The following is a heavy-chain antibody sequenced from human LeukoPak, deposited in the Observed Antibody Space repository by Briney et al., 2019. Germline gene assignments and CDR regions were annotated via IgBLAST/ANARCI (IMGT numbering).Heavy chain of an antibody. D-gene: IGHD6-6*01. Sequence: GGSLRLSCAASGXTFXXXAXXWXXXAXGXXLXXVSAISSSGGSTYYAGSVKGRFTISRDNSKNTLYLQMNSLRAEDTAVYYCAKGTYSSSPRDYWGQGTLVTVSS. V-gene: IGHV3-23*01. CDR3: AKGTYSSSPRDY. J-gene: IGHJ4*02. CDR1: GXTFXXXA. CDR2: ISSSGGST.